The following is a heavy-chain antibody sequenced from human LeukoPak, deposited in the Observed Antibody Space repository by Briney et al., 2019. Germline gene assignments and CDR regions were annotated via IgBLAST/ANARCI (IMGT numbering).Heavy chain of an antibody. V-gene: IGHV1-69*04. CDR3: ARGGYYDFWSGYSTSYYYYYMDV. CDR2: IIPILGIA. D-gene: IGHD3-3*01. CDR1: GGTFSSYA. J-gene: IGHJ6*03. Sequence: SVKVSCKATGGTFSSYAISWVRQAPGQGLEWMGRIIPILGIANYAQKFQGRVTITADKSTSTAYMELSSLRSEDTAVYYCARGGYYDFWSGYSTSYYYYYMDVWGKGTTVTVSS.